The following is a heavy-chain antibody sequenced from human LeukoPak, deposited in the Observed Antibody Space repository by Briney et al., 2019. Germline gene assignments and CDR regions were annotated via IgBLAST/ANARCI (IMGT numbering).Heavy chain of an antibody. Sequence: SETLSLTCTVSGDSISSGDYYWSWIRQPAGKGLEWIGRISSSGSTNYNPSLKSRVTISVDTSKKQFSLKLSSVTAADTAFYYCARYIVSYPHDAFDIWGQGTMVTVSS. CDR3: ARYIVSYPHDAFDI. CDR2: ISSSGST. D-gene: IGHD1-26*01. J-gene: IGHJ3*02. CDR1: GDSISSGDYY. V-gene: IGHV4-61*02.